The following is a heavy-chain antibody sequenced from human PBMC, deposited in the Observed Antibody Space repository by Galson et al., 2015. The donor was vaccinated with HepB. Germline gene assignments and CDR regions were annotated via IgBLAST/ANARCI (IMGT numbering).Heavy chain of an antibody. V-gene: IGHV1-2*02. CDR1: GYTFTGYY. CDR2: INPNSGGT. J-gene: IGHJ3*02. D-gene: IGHD2-2*02. CDR3: ARERYQLLYRAAAFDI. Sequence: SVKVSCKASGYTFTGYYMHWVRQAPGQGLEWMGWINPNSGGTNYAQKFQGRVTMTRDTSISTAYMELSRLRSDDTAVYYCARERYQLLYRAAAFDIWGQGTMVTVSS.